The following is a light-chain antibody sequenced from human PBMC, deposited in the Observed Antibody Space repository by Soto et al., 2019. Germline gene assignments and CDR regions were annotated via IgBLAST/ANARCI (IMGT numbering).Light chain of an antibody. J-gene: IGKJ4*01. CDR2: AAS. Sequence: DTQMSQSPSSLSASIGDRGPITCRASQGISNYLAWYQQKPGKVPKLLIYAASSLQTGVPSRFSGSGSGTEFTLTISSLQPEDVATYYCQQCNIYPFTFGRGTKVDIK. CDR3: QQCNIYPFT. CDR1: QGISNY. V-gene: IGKV1-27*01.